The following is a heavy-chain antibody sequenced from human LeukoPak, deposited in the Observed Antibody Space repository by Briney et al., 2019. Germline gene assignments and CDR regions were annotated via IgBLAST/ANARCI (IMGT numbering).Heavy chain of an antibody. J-gene: IGHJ2*01. CDR2: IHSSGST. CDR3: ARDLRFSSAWYDWYFDL. V-gene: IGHV4-59*01. D-gene: IGHD6-19*01. Sequence: SETLSLTCTVSGDSISSYYWTWIRQPPGKGLEWIGYIHSSGSTNFNPSLKSRVTISVDTSKNRFSLKLSSLTAADTAVYYCARDLRFSSAWYDWYFDLWGRGTLVTVSS. CDR1: GDSISSYY.